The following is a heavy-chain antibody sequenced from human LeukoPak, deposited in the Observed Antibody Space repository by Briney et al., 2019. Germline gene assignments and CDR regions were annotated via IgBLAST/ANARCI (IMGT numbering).Heavy chain of an antibody. V-gene: IGHV1-69*13. CDR2: IIPIFGTA. CDR3: ASDPSGRFGELSTDY. Sequence: SVKVSCKASGGTFSSYAISWVRQAPGQGLEWTGGIIPIFGTANYAQKFQGRVTITADESTSTAYMELSSLRSEDTAVYYCASDPSGRFGELSTDYWGQGTLVTVSS. J-gene: IGHJ4*02. D-gene: IGHD3-10*01. CDR1: GGTFSSYA.